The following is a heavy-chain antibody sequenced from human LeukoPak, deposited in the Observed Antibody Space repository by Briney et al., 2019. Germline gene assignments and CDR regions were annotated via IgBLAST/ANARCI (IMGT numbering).Heavy chain of an antibody. CDR1: GGTFSSYT. V-gene: IGHV1-69*02. CDR3: ATGRGIAAAGTTTLFDY. Sequence: ASVKVPCKASGGTFSSYTISWVRQAPGQGLEWMGRIIPILGIANYAQKFQGRVTITADKSTSTAYMELGSLRSEDTAVYYCATGRGIAAAGTTTLFDYWGQGTLVTVSS. J-gene: IGHJ4*02. CDR2: IIPILGIA. D-gene: IGHD6-13*01.